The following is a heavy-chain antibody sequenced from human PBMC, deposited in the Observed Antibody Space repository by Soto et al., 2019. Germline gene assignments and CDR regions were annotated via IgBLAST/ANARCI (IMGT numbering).Heavy chain of an antibody. J-gene: IGHJ4*02. CDR1: GFTFSSYS. CDR2: ISSSSSTI. D-gene: IGHD3-10*01. CDR3: ARGGGWFGALDFDY. V-gene: IGHV3-48*01. Sequence: EVQLVESGGGLVQPGGSLRLSCAASGFTFSSYSMNWVRQAPGKGLEWVSYISSSSSTIYYADSVKGRFTISRDNAKNSLYLQMNSLRAEDTAVYYCARGGGWFGALDFDYWGQGTLVTVSS.